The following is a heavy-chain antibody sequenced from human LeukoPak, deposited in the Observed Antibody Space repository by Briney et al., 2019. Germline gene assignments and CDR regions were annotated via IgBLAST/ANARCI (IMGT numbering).Heavy chain of an antibody. CDR1: GGSFSGYF. Sequence: PSDTLSLTCRVYGGSFSGYFWIWFRQPPGKGLEWIGEINYSGSTNYNSSLKRRAIISVDTSKNQSFLKLTTVTGVDRGVYFCAKYRYGYRGMDSWGQGTQVTVSS. V-gene: IGHV4-34*01. D-gene: IGHD5-18*01. CDR3: AKYRYGYRGMDS. J-gene: IGHJ4*02. CDR2: INYSGST.